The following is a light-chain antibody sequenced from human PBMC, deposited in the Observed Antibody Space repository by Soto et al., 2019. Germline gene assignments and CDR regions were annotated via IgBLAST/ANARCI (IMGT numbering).Light chain of an antibody. CDR3: CSYAGIYTGV. CDR1: SSDVGGYNY. V-gene: IGLV2-11*01. Sequence: QSALTQPRSVSGSPGQSVTISCTGTSSDVGGYNYVSWYQQHPGKAPKLMIYDVSKRPSGVPHRFSGSKAGTTASLTISGLQAEDAAYYYCCSYAGIYTGVFGGGTKLTVL. CDR2: DVS. J-gene: IGLJ3*02.